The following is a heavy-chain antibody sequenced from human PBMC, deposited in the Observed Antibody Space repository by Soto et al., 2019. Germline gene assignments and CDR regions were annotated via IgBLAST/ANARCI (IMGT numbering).Heavy chain of an antibody. CDR1: GFTFSSYA. D-gene: IGHD2-15*01. V-gene: IGHV3-30-3*01. CDR3: ARSGYD. J-gene: IGHJ4*02. Sequence: QVQLVESGGGVVQPGRSLRLSCAASGFTFSSYAMHWVRQAPGKGLEWVAVISYDGSNKYYADSVKGRFTISRDNSKNTLYLQMNSLRAEDTAVYYCARSGYDWGQGTLVTISS. CDR2: ISYDGSNK.